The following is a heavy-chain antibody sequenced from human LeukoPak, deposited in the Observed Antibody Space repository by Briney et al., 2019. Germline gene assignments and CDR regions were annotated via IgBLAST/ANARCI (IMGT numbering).Heavy chain of an antibody. D-gene: IGHD1-14*01. Sequence: GESLKISCKGSGSRFTTYWIGWVRQMPGKGLEWMGIIYPGDSDTRYNPSFQGQVTISADKSITTAYLQWSSLKASDTAIYYCARHYNGDYWGQGTLVTVSS. V-gene: IGHV5-51*01. CDR1: GSRFTTYW. CDR2: IYPGDSDT. CDR3: ARHYNGDY. J-gene: IGHJ4*02.